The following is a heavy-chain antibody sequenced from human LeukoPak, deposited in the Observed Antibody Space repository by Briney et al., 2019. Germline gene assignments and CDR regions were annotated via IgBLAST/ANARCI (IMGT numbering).Heavy chain of an antibody. CDR1: GDSITSDKW. Sequence: SETLSLTCAVSGDSITSDKWWTWVRQPPGKGLEWIGEIHHSKSSNYYPSLKSRVTISVDKSKDQFSLKLSSVTAADTAVYYCARARSRDGYNFLPPHFESWGQGTLVTVSS. CDR2: IHHSKSS. CDR3: ARARSRDGYNFLPPHFES. D-gene: IGHD5-24*01. V-gene: IGHV4-4*02. J-gene: IGHJ4*02.